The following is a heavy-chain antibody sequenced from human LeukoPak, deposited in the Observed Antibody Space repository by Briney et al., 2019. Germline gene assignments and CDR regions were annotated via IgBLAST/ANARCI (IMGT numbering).Heavy chain of an antibody. Sequence: SGTLSLTRTVSGGSISSGSYYWSWIRRPPGKGLEWIGYFYYSGNPIHHPSLKSRVNLSVDTSKNQHSLNLSAVTAADTAVYYCARAYASRYVDRALDYWGQGTLVTVSS. J-gene: IGHJ4*02. CDR3: ARAYASRYVDRALDY. CDR1: GGSISSGSYY. D-gene: IGHD3-9*01. CDR2: FYYSGNP. V-gene: IGHV4-61*01.